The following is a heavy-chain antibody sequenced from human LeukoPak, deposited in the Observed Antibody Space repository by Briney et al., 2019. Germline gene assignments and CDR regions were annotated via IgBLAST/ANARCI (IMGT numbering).Heavy chain of an antibody. J-gene: IGHJ4*02. V-gene: IGHV3-53*05. CDR1: GFTVSGNY. CDR3: ARPSYSSGWSFFDY. D-gene: IGHD6-19*01. CDR2: IYSGSTT. Sequence: GGSLRLSCAVSGFTVSGNYMSWVRQAPGKGLEWVSLIYSGSTTYYADSVKGRFTISRDNSKNTLYLQMNSLRGEDTAVYYCARPSYSSGWSFFDYWGQGTLVTVSS.